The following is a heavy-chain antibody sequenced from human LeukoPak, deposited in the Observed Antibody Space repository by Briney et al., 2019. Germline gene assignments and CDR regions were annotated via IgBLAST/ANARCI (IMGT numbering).Heavy chain of an antibody. Sequence: GGSLRLSCTASGFAFSNYAVSWVRQAAGKGLEWISGISGSSDTTYYADAVKGRFTISRDNSKNTLFLQMSSLRVEDTAVYYCVKSGTFFLYYFDSWGQGTQLTVSS. CDR1: GFAFSNYA. D-gene: IGHD1-26*01. V-gene: IGHV3-23*01. CDR3: VKSGTFFLYYFDS. CDR2: ISGSSDTT. J-gene: IGHJ4*02.